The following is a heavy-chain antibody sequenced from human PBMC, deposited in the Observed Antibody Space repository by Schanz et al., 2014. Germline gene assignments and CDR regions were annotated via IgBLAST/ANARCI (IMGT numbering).Heavy chain of an antibody. V-gene: IGHV1-69*08. CDR1: GGTFSTYT. CDR3: ARDQSPYTNSSDVRYFDY. D-gene: IGHD6-6*01. Sequence: QVQLVQSGAEVKKPGSSMKVSCKASGGTFSTYTISWVRQAPGQGLEWMGRIIPILGIANYAQKFQGRVTMTTDTSTNTSYIELTSLRFDDTAVYYCARDQSPYTNSSDVRYFDYWGHGSLVTVSP. CDR2: IIPILGIA. J-gene: IGHJ4*01.